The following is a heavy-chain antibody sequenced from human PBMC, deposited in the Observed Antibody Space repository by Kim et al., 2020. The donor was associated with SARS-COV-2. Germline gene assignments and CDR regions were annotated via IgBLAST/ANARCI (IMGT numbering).Heavy chain of an antibody. CDR1: GYTFTSYG. J-gene: IGHJ4*02. CDR3: ARDGSGYSSGWDDPACDY. Sequence: ASVKVSCKASGYTFTSYGISWVRQAPGQGLEWMGWISDYNGNTNYAQKLQGRVSMTTDTSTSTAYMELRSLRSDDTAVYYCARDGSGYSSGWDDPACDYWGQGTLVTVSS. V-gene: IGHV1-18*04. D-gene: IGHD6-19*01. CDR2: ISDYNGNT.